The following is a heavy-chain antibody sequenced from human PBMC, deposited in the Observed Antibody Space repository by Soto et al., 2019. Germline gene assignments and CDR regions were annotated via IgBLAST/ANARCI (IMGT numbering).Heavy chain of an antibody. V-gene: IGHV3-30-3*01. D-gene: IGHD2-2*02. Sequence: ESGGGVVQPGRSLRLSCAASGFTFSSYAMHWVRQAPGKGLEWVAVISYDGSNKYYADSVKGRFTISRDNSKNTLYLQMNSLRAEDTAVYYCARDRKIPPRHYYYYYGMDVWGQGTTVTVSS. J-gene: IGHJ6*02. CDR1: GFTFSSYA. CDR3: ARDRKIPPRHYYYYYGMDV. CDR2: ISYDGSNK.